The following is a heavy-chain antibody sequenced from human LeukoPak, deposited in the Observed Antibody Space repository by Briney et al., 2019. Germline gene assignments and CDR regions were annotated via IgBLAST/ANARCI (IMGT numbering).Heavy chain of an antibody. V-gene: IGHV4-34*01. CDR2: INHSGST. CDR1: GGSFSGYY. D-gene: IGHD2-2*03. Sequence: SETLSLTCAVYGGSFSGYYWSWLRQPPGKGLEWIGEINHSGSTNYYPSLKSRVTISVDTSKNQFSLKLSSVTAADTAVYYCARGRVEIVVVPAAGCFDPWGQGTLVTVSS. J-gene: IGHJ5*02. CDR3: ARGRVEIVVVPAAGCFDP.